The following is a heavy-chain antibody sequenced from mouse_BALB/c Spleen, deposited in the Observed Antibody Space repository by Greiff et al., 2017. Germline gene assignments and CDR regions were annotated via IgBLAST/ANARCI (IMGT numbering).Heavy chain of an antibody. CDR3: ARQLGPYMDY. Sequence: VHVKQSGAELVKPGASVKLSCTASGFNIKDTYMHWVKQRPEQGLEWIGRIDPANGNTKYDPKFQGKATITADTSSNTAYLQLSSLTSEDTAVYYCARQLGPYMDYWGQGTSVTVSS. CDR1: GFNIKDTY. J-gene: IGHJ4*01. V-gene: IGHV14-3*02. CDR2: IDPANGNT. D-gene: IGHD3-1*01.